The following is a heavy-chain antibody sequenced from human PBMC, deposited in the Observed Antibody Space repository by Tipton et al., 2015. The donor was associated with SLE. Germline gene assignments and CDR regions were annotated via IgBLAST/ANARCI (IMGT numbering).Heavy chain of an antibody. CDR3: ARALSGYYFDY. J-gene: IGHJ4*02. V-gene: IGHV4-30-2*02. CDR2: IYHSGST. Sequence: TLSLTCAVSGGSISSGGYSCSWIRQPPGKGLEWIGYIYHSGSTYYNPSLKSRVTISVDTSKNQFSLKLSSVTAAGTAVYYCARALSGYYFDYWGQGTLVTVTA. CDR1: GGSISSGGYS. D-gene: IGHD3-10*01.